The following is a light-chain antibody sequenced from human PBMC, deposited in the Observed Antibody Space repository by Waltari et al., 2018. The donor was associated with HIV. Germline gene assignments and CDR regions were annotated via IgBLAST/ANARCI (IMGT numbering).Light chain of an antibody. V-gene: IGKV1-33*01. CDR1: QDISSY. CDR2: AAS. Sequence: DIQMTQSPSSLSASVGDRVTITCQASQDISSYLNWYQQKPGKAPKLLIYAASDLETGVPSRFSGSGSGTDFTFTISSLQSADIATYYCQQYDNVPVTFGPGTKVEIK. J-gene: IGKJ3*01. CDR3: QQYDNVPVT.